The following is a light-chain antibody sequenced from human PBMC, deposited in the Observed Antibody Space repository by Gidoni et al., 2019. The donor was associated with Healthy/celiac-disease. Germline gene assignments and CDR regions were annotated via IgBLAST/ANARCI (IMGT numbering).Light chain of an antibody. CDR2: HDS. V-gene: IGLV3-1*01. CDR3: QAWDSSTAGV. CDR1: KLGDKY. J-gene: IGLJ1*01. Sequence: SYELTQPPSVSVSPGQTASITCSGDKLGDKYACWYQQKPGQSPVLVIYHDSKRPSGIPERFSGSNSGNTATLTISGTQAMDEAYYYCQAWDSSTAGVFGTGTKVTVL.